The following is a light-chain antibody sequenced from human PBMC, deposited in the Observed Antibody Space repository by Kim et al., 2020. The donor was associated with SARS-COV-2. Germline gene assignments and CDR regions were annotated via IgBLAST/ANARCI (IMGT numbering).Light chain of an antibody. J-gene: IGKJ1*01. Sequence: VSPGEGAALSCRASQSVSSNLAWYQQKPGQAPRLLIYGASTRATGIPTRFSGSGSGTEFTLTISSLQSEDFAVYYCQQYNNWWTFGQGTKVEIK. CDR2: GAS. CDR3: QQYNNWWT. CDR1: QSVSSN. V-gene: IGKV3-15*01.